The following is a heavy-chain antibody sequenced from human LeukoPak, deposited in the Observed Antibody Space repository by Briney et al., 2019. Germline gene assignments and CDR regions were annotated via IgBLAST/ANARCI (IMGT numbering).Heavy chain of an antibody. J-gene: IGHJ5*02. CDR1: GFTFSSYA. Sequence: GGSLRLSCAASGFTFSSYAMSWVRQAPGKGLEWVSAISGSGGSTYYADSVKGRFTISRDNSKNTLYLQMNSLRAEDTAVYYCARASRDGDWFDPWGQGTLVTVSS. V-gene: IGHV3-23*01. CDR3: ARASRDGDWFDP. D-gene: IGHD2-8*01. CDR2: ISGSGGST.